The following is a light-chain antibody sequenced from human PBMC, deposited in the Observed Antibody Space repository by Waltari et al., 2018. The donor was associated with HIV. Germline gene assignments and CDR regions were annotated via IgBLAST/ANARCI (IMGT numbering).Light chain of an antibody. CDR3: QSYDRSIQV. CDR1: SGSIGDNY. V-gene: IGLV6-57*01. Sequence: NFMLTQPHSVSESPGKTVTIYCTRSSGSIGDNYVHWYQQRPGSSPIIVIYEDKQRPSGVPVRFSGSIGSSSNSASLTISGLKTEDEGDYYCQSYDRSIQVFGGGTKLTVL. CDR2: EDK. J-gene: IGLJ3*02.